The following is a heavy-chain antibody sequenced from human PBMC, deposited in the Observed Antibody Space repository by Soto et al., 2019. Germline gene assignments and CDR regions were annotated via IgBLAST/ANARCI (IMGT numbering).Heavy chain of an antibody. CDR3: ASGSGIVGATSGWFDP. J-gene: IGHJ5*02. Sequence: SVKVFCKASGYTFTYRYLHWVRQAPGQALEWMGWITPFNGNTNYAQKFQDRVTITRDRSMSTAYMELSSLRSEDTAMYYCASGSGIVGATSGWFDPWGQGTLVTVSS. CDR1: GYTFTYRY. D-gene: IGHD1-26*01. CDR2: ITPFNGNT. V-gene: IGHV1-45*02.